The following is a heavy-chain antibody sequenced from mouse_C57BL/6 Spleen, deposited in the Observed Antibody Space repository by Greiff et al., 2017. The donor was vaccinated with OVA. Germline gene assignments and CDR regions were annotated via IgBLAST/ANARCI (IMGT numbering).Heavy chain of an antibody. CDR2: ISSGGSYT. CDR3: ARQGLRQDYFDY. CDR1: GFTFSSYG. V-gene: IGHV5-6*01. J-gene: IGHJ2*01. D-gene: IGHD2-4*01. Sequence: VQLKESGGDLVKPGGSLKLSCAASGFTFSSYGMSWVRQTPDKRLEWVATISSGGSYTYYPDSVKGRFTISRDNAKNTLYLQMSSLKSEDTAMYYCARQGLRQDYFDYWGQGTTLTVSS.